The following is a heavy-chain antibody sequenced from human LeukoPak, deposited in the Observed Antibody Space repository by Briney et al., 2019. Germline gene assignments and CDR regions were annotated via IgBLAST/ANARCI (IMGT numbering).Heavy chain of an antibody. CDR2: INPSGGST. V-gene: IGHV1-46*01. Sequence: ASVKVSCKASGYTFTSYYMHWVRQAPGQGLEWMGIINPSGGSTSYAQKFQGRVTMTRDMSTSTVYMELSSLRSEDTAVYYCARERGGWGTENWFDPWGQGTLVTVSS. CDR1: GYTFTSYY. D-gene: IGHD6-19*01. J-gene: IGHJ5*02. CDR3: ARERGGWGTENWFDP.